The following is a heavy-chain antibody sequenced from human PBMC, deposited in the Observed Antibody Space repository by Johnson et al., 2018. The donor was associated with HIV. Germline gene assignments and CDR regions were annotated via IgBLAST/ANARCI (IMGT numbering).Heavy chain of an antibody. CDR2: ISYDGSNK. Sequence: QVQLVESGGGVVQPGRSLRLSCAASGFTFSSYAMHWVRQAPGKGLEWVAVISYDGSNKYYADSVKGRFTISRDNSKNTLYLQMNSLRAEDTAVYYCAKLRFSEGIVGAGRDAFDIWDQGTMVTVSS. V-gene: IGHV3-30*18. CDR1: GFTFSSYA. CDR3: AKLRFSEGIVGAGRDAFDI. D-gene: IGHD1-26*01. J-gene: IGHJ3*02.